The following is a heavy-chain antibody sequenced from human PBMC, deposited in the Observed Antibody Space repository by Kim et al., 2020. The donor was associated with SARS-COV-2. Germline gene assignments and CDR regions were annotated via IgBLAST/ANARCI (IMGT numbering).Heavy chain of an antibody. J-gene: IGHJ6*02. CDR3: ARALTMMRPLDV. Sequence: YVDCVKGRFTISRDNSKKTMFLQMNNLGPQDTATYFCARALTMMRPLDVWGQGTTVTASS. D-gene: IGHD3-22*01. V-gene: IGHV3-30*03.